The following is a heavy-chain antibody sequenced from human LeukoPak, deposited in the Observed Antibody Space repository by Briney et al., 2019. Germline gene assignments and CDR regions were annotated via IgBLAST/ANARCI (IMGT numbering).Heavy chain of an antibody. Sequence: SETRSLTCAVSGGSLSSGGYSWSWIRQPPGKGLEWIGYIYHSGSTYYNPSLKSRVTISVDRSKNQFSLKLSSVTAADTAVYYCARGEGGYSYGYFDYWGQGTLVTVSS. CDR2: IYHSGST. CDR3: ARGEGGYSYGYFDY. V-gene: IGHV4-30-2*01. CDR1: GGSLSSGGYS. J-gene: IGHJ4*02. D-gene: IGHD5-18*01.